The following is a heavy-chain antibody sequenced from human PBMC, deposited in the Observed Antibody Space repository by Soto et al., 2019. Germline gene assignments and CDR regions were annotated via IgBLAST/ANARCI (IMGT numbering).Heavy chain of an antibody. D-gene: IGHD3-10*01. J-gene: IGHJ6*02. Sequence: QVQLQESGPGLVKPSQTLSLTCTVSGGSISSGGYYWSWIRPHPGKGLEWIGYIYYSGSTYYTPSLKRRVTISVDTTKNQFSLKLSSVTAADTAVYYCARELRFGEDYYGMDVWGQGTTVTVSS. CDR2: IYYSGST. V-gene: IGHV4-31*03. CDR1: GGSISSGGYY. CDR3: ARELRFGEDYYGMDV.